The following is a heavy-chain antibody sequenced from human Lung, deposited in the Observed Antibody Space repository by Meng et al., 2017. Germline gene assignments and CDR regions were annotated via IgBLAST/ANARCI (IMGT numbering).Heavy chain of an antibody. Sequence: QGQLTQWGGGLLKPSDTLSLTCVVSGGSFSDYYWSWIRQPPGKGLEWIGEINHSGSTNYNPSLESRATISVDTSQNNLSLKLSSVTAADSAVYYCARGPTTMAHDFDYWGQGTLVTVSS. CDR3: ARGPTTMAHDFDY. J-gene: IGHJ4*02. CDR2: INHSGST. V-gene: IGHV4-34*01. CDR1: GGSFSDYY. D-gene: IGHD4-11*01.